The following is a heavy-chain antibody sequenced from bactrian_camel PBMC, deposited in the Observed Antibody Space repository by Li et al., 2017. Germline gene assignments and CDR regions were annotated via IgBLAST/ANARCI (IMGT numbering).Heavy chain of an antibody. CDR1: VDSFYC. J-gene: IGHJ4*01. Sequence: ESGGGSVRPGGSLRLSCAAPVDSFYCMGWYRQAPGMEREAVAAIDDVGSKSYANFAKGRFTISRDNAKSTMYLQMDNLKPNDGGTYYCVTSISGTWAGPNRWGRGTQVTVS. D-gene: IGHD1*01. V-gene: IGHV3S53*01. CDR3: VTSISGTWAGPNR. CDR2: IDDVGSK.